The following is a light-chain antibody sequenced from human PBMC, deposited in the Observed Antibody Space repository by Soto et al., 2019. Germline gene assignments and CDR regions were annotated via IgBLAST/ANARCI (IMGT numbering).Light chain of an antibody. CDR1: SSDVGGYNY. Sequence: QSVLTQPPSASGSPGQSVTISCTGTSSDVGGYNYVSWYQQHPGKAPKLMIYEVSKRPSGVPDRFSGSKSGNTASLTVSGLQAEDEADYYCSAYAGSSIGFGGGTTLTVL. J-gene: IGLJ2*01. CDR2: EVS. CDR3: SAYAGSSIG. V-gene: IGLV2-8*01.